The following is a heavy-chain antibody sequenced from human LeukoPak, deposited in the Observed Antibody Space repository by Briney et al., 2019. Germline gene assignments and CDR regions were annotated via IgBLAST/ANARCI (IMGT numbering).Heavy chain of an antibody. J-gene: IGHJ6*03. D-gene: IGHD3-3*01. CDR2: INPNSGGT. Sequence: GASVKVSCKASGYTFTGYYMHWVRQAPGQGLEWMGWINPNSGGTNYAQKFQGRVTMTRDTSISTAYMELSRLRSDDTAVYYCARDPVLRFLAPTYYMDVWGKGTTVTVSS. V-gene: IGHV1-2*02. CDR1: GYTFTGYY. CDR3: ARDPVLRFLAPTYYMDV.